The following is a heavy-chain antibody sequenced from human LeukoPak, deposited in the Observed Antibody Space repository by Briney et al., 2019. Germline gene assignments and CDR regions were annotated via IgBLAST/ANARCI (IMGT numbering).Heavy chain of an antibody. CDR2: IGTAGDT. J-gene: IGHJ3*02. Sequence: GGSLRLSCAASGFTFSSYDMHWVRQATGKGLEWVSAIGTAGDTYYPGSVKGRFTISRENAKNSLYLQMNNLRAGDTAVYYCARAYYDILTSSFDAFDIWGQGTMVTVSS. V-gene: IGHV3-13*04. CDR1: GFTFSSYD. CDR3: ARAYYDILTSSFDAFDI. D-gene: IGHD3-9*01.